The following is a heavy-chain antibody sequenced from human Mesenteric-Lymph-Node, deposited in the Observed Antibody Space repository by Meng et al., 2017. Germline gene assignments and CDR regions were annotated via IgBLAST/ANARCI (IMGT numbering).Heavy chain of an antibody. CDR2: ISSSGSTI. Sequence: GGSLRLSCAASGFTFSDYYISWIRQAPGKGLEWVSYISSSGSTIYYADSVKGRFTISRDNAKNSLYLQMNSLRAEDTAVYYCVVRLEIDNDAFDIWGQGTMVPVSS. CDR3: VVRLEIDNDAFDI. D-gene: IGHD2-21*01. V-gene: IGHV3-11*04. CDR1: GFTFSDYY. J-gene: IGHJ3*02.